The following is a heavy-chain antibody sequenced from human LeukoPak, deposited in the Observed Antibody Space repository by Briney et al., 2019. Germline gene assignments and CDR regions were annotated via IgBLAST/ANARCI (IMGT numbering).Heavy chain of an antibody. Sequence: PGGSLRLSCAASGFTFSSYNMNWVRQAPGKGLEWVSYITSSSSTIYYADSVKGRFTISRDNDKNSLYLQMNSLRAEDTAVYYCARGAEELLGAFDIWGQGTMVTVSS. J-gene: IGHJ3*02. CDR2: ITSSSSTI. CDR3: ARGAEELLGAFDI. CDR1: GFTFSSYN. D-gene: IGHD2-15*01. V-gene: IGHV3-48*01.